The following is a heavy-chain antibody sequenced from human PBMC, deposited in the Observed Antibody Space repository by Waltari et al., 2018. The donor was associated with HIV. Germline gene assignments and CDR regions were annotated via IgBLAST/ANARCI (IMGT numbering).Heavy chain of an antibody. CDR3: ASTEGSGSSGGY. D-gene: IGHD3-22*01. CDR2: ISGSSSYI. V-gene: IGHV3-21*01. CDR1: GFTFSSYS. Sequence: EVQLVESGGGLVKPGGSLRLSCAASGFTFSSYSMNWVRQAPGKGVEWVSSISGSSSYIYNADSVKGRFTISRDNAKNSLYLQMNSLRAEDTAVYYCASTEGSGSSGGYWGQGTLVTVSS. J-gene: IGHJ4*02.